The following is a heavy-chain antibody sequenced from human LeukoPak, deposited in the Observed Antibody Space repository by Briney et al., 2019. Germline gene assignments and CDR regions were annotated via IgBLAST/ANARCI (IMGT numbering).Heavy chain of an antibody. V-gene: IGHV3-30*18. D-gene: IGHD4-23*01. CDR1: GFSFSGYG. CDR3: ANALDDFGGG. CDR2: ISYDGSNK. Sequence: GGSLRLACVASGFSFSGYGIHWVRQAPGKGLEWVAVISYDGSNKYYADSVKGRFTVSRDNSKNTLYPQMNSLRTEDTAVYYCANALDDFGGGWGQGTLVTVSS. J-gene: IGHJ4*02.